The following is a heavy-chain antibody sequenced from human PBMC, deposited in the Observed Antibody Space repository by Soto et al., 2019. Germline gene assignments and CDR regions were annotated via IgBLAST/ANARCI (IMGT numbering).Heavy chain of an antibody. V-gene: IGHV4-34*01. CDR2: INHSGST. J-gene: IGHJ6*02. Sequence: PSETLSLTCAVYVGSFSGYYWSWIRQPPGKGLEWIGEINHSGSTNYNPSLKSRVTISVDTSKNQFSLKLSSVTAADTAVYYCARGQGLGFPKYYYYYGMDVWGQGTTVTVYS. CDR1: VGSFSGYY. CDR3: ARGQGLGFPKYYYYYGMDV. D-gene: IGHD3-16*01.